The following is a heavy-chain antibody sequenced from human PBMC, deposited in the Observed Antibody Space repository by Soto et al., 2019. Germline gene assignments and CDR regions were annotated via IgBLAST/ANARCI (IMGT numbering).Heavy chain of an antibody. CDR1: GYTFTGYY. J-gene: IGHJ4*02. D-gene: IGHD4-17*01. V-gene: IGHV1-2*04. CDR3: AISYGDYQYYFDY. CDR2: INPNSGGT. Sequence: QVQLVQSGAEVKKPGASVKVSCKASGYTFTGYYMHWVRQAPGQGLEWMGWINPNSGGTNYAQKFEGWVTMTRDTSISTAYMELSRLRSDDTAVYYCAISYGDYQYYFDYWGQGTLVTVSS.